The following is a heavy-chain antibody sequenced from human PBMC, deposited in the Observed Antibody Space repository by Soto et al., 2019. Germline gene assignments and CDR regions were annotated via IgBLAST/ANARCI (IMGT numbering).Heavy chain of an antibody. CDR1: GGSISSGDYY. CDR3: AKSNTVVTPYFDY. D-gene: IGHD2-15*01. Sequence: SETLSLTCTVSGGSISSGDYYWSWIRQPPGKGLEWIGYIYYSGSTYYNPSLKSRVTISVDTSKNQFSLKLSSVTAADTAVYYCAKSNTVVTPYFDYWGQGTLVTVSS. CDR2: IYYSGST. J-gene: IGHJ4*02. V-gene: IGHV4-30-4*01.